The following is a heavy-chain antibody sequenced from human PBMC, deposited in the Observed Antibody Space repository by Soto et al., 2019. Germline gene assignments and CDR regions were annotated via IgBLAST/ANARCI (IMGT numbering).Heavy chain of an antibody. Sequence: QVQLVQSGAEVKKPGSSVKVSCKTSGVSFNNNGIGWVRQAPGHGLEWMGGVSPPFRTSNYARKFQGRISSTADASTGTVNMELSSLTAEDTAQDYCARVRYYGSGSYSPDGMDVWGQGTTVTVS. CDR2: VSPPFRTS. CDR3: ARVRYYGSGSYSPDGMDV. CDR1: GVSFNNNG. V-gene: IGHV1-69*01. D-gene: IGHD3-10*01. J-gene: IGHJ6*02.